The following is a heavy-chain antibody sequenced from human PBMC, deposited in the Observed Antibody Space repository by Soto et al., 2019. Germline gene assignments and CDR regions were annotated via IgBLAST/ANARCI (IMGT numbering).Heavy chain of an antibody. V-gene: IGHV3-21*01. CDR3: ARDRGYYYDSSGYYYDY. CDR1: GFTFSSYA. Sequence: GGSLRLSCAASGFTFSSYAMSWVRQAPGKGLEWVSSISSSSSYIYYADSVKGRFTISRDNAKNSLYLQMNSLRAEDTAVYYCARDRGYYYDSSGYYYDYWGQGTLVTVSS. CDR2: ISSSSSYI. J-gene: IGHJ4*02. D-gene: IGHD3-22*01.